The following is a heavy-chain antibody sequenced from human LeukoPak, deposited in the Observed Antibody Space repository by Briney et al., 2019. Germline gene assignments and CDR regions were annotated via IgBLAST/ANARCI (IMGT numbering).Heavy chain of an antibody. V-gene: IGHV4-59*08. CDR1: GGSISSYY. CDR3: ACSTYYYGSSGYPALGY. CDR2: IYYSGST. D-gene: IGHD3-22*01. Sequence: SETLSLTCTVSGGSISSYYWSWIRQPPGKGLEWIGYIYYSGSTNYNPSLKSRVTISVDTSKNQFSLKLSSVTAADTAVYYCACSTYYYGSSGYPALGYWGQGTLVTVSS. J-gene: IGHJ4*02.